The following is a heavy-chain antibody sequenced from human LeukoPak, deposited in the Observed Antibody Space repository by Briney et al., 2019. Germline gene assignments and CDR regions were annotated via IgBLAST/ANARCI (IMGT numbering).Heavy chain of an antibody. Sequence: PGGSLRLSCAASGFTFDDYAMHWVRQAPGKGLEWVSLIGWDGGSTYYADSVKGRFTISRDNSKNSLYLQMNSLRAEDTALYYCATSSPGNAFDIWGQGTMVTVSS. J-gene: IGHJ3*02. CDR3: ATSSPGNAFDI. CDR2: IGWDGGST. V-gene: IGHV3-43D*03. D-gene: IGHD3-10*01. CDR1: GFTFDDYA.